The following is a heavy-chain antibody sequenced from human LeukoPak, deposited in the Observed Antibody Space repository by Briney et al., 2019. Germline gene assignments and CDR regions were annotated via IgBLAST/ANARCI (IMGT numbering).Heavy chain of an antibody. CDR2: ISGSGGST. V-gene: IGHV3-23*01. CDR3: AKDKGWQLLYFDY. CDR1: GFSFSNYG. D-gene: IGHD1-26*01. J-gene: IGHJ4*02. Sequence: PGGSLRLSCAASGFSFSNYGMNWVRQAPGKGLEWVSAISGSGGSTYYADSVKGRFTISRDNSKNTLYLQMNSLRAEDTAVYYCAKDKGWQLLYFDYWGQGTLVTVSS.